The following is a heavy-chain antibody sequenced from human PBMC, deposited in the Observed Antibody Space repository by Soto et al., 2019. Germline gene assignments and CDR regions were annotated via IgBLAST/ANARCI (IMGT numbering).Heavy chain of an antibody. Sequence: EVQLVESGGGLVKPGGSLRLSCAASGFTFSDVWMTWVRQAPGKGLEGVGRVKSKTDGGTVDYAAPVKGRFIISRDDSRSTVSLQMDSLKIEDTAVYYCMSPSGGGRTVDYWGQGTLVTVSS. V-gene: IGHV3-15*01. CDR1: GFTFSDVW. CDR2: VKSKTDGGTV. CDR3: MSPSGGGRTVDY. D-gene: IGHD3-16*01. J-gene: IGHJ4*02.